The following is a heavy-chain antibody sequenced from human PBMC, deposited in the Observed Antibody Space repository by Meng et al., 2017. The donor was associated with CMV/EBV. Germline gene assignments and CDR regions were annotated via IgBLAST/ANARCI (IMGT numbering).Heavy chain of an antibody. CDR1: GFTFSSYG. Sequence: GESLKISCAASGFTFSSYGMHWVRQAPGKGLEWVAVIWYDGSNKYYADSVKGRFTISRDNSKNTPYLQMNSLRAEDTAVYYCAKDRSVGFMDVWGQGTTVTVSS. CDR3: AKDRSVGFMDV. V-gene: IGHV3-33*06. J-gene: IGHJ6*02. CDR2: IWYDGSNK. D-gene: IGHD1-26*01.